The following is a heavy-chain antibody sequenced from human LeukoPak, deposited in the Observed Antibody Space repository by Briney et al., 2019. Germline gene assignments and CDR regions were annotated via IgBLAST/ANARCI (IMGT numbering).Heavy chain of an antibody. CDR1: GFAFHVYG. Sequence: GGSLRLSCAASGFAFHVYGMSWVRQAPGKGLEWVSGINRNGGSTGYADSVRGRFTISRDNAKNSLYLQMNSLRADDTALYYCARADYGDYTAYFDYWGQGTLVTVSS. V-gene: IGHV3-20*04. D-gene: IGHD4-17*01. J-gene: IGHJ4*02. CDR2: INRNGGST. CDR3: ARADYGDYTAYFDY.